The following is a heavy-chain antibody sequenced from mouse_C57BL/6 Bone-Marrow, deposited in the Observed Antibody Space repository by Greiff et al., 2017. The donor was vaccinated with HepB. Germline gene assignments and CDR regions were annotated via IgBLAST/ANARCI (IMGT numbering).Heavy chain of an antibody. CDR2: INPNNGGT. CDR1: GYTFTDYN. D-gene: IGHD1-1*01. CDR3: AREDYYGYYFDY. Sequence: EVQLQQSGPELVKPGASVKMSCKASGYTFTDYNMHWVKQSHGKSLEWIGYINPNNGGTSNNQKFKGKATLTVNKSSSTAYMELRSLTSEDSAVYYCAREDYYGYYFDYWGQGTTLTVSS. J-gene: IGHJ2*01. V-gene: IGHV1-22*01.